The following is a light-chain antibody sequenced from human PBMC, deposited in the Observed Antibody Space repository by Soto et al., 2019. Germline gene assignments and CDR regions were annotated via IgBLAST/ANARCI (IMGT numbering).Light chain of an antibody. Sequence: QYALTQPASVSGSPGQSITISCTGTSSDVGGYKYVSWYQQHPGKAPKLMIYDVSHRPSGVSNRFSGSKSGNTASLTISGLQADDEADYYCSSFTSISTRGFGTGTKVTVL. CDR2: DVS. J-gene: IGLJ1*01. CDR3: SSFTSISTRG. V-gene: IGLV2-14*01. CDR1: SSDVGGYKY.